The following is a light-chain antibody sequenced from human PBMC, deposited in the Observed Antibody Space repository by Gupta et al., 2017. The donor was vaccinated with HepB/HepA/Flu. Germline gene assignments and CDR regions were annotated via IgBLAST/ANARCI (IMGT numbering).Light chain of an antibody. CDR3: QQYGSSPPAWT. V-gene: IGKV3-20*01. Sequence: EIVLTQSPGTLSFSPGERATLSCRASQSVSSSYLAWYQQKPGQAPRLLIYGASSRATGIPERFSGSGSGTDFTLTISRLEPEDFAVYYCQQYGSSPPAWTFGQGTKVEIK. CDR2: GAS. CDR1: QSVSSSY. J-gene: IGKJ1*01.